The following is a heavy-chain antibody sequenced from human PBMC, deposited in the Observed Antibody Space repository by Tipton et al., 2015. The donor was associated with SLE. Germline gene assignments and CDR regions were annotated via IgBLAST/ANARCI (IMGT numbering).Heavy chain of an antibody. CDR3: ARVATTGDYLDY. D-gene: IGHD1-1*01. Sequence: TLSLTCTVPGVSISSYYWSWIRQPAGKGLEWIGRFYTSGSTNYNPSLKSRVTMSVSTPKNQFSLKLNSVTAADTAVYYCARVATTGDYLDYWGQGTRVTVSS. CDR1: GVSISSYY. CDR2: FYTSGST. J-gene: IGHJ4*02. V-gene: IGHV4-4*07.